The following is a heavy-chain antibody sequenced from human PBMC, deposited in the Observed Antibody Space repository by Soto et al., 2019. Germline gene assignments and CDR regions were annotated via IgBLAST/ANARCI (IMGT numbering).Heavy chain of an antibody. CDR3: AKGVEGYVFSSFDS. V-gene: IGHV3-23*01. CDR1: GFIFSDYA. Sequence: EVQLLESGGGGVQPGGSLRLSCAASGFIFSDYAMTWVRQTPGKGLEWVSAITSSGSSTYFADSLKGRITISRDNSKNTLSLQMDSLRVEDTAIYYCAKGVEGYVFSSFDSWGQGALVTVSS. J-gene: IGHJ4*02. D-gene: IGHD5-12*01. CDR2: ITSSGSST.